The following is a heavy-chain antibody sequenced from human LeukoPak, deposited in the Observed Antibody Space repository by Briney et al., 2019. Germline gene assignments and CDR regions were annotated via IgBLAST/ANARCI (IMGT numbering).Heavy chain of an antibody. D-gene: IGHD4-23*01. J-gene: IGHJ6*02. CDR3: AREVTHHVYYGMDV. CDR2: ISGYNGNT. V-gene: IGHV1-18*01. Sequence: ASVKVSCKASGYTFIIYDIRWVRQAPGQGLEWMGWISGYNGNTNYAQKFQGRVTMTTDTSTSTAYMELRSLRSDDTAVYYCAREVTHHVYYGMDVWGQGTTVTVSS. CDR1: GYTFIIYD.